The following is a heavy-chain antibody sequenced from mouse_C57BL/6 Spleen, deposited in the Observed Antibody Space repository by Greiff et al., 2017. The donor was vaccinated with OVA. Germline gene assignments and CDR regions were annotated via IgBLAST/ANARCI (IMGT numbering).Heavy chain of an antibody. D-gene: IGHD1-1*01. CDR1: GYAFSSSW. J-gene: IGHJ3*01. CDR2: IYPGDGDT. Sequence: QVQLKESGPELVKPGASVKISCKASGYAFSSSWMNWVKQRPGKGLEWIGRIYPGDGDTNYNGKFKGKATLTADKSSSTAYMQLSSLTSEDSAVYVCARWGSSYTWFAYWGQGTMVTVSA. CDR3: ARWGSSYTWFAY. V-gene: IGHV1-82*01.